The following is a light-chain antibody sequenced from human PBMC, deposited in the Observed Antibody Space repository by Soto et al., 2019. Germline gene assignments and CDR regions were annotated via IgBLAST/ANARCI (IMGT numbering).Light chain of an antibody. CDR2: DAS. CDR1: QSISSW. J-gene: IGKJ3*01. Sequence: DIQMTQSPSTLSASVGDRVTITCRASQSISSWLAWYQQKPGKAPELLIYDASSVESGVPSRFSGSGSGTEFTLSISSLQPDDLAAYYGQQYNRYRFTCGPGTKVDIK. V-gene: IGKV1-5*01. CDR3: QQYNRYRFT.